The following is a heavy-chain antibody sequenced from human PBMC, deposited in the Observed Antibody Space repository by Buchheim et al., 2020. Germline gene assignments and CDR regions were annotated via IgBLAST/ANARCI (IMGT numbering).Heavy chain of an antibody. CDR3: ARAHGGLCGDVCYRYYGMDV. Sequence: EVQLVESGGGLVQPGGSLRLSCAASGFTFSSYSMNWVRQAPGKGLEWVSYISSSSSTIYYADSVKGRFTISRDNAKNSLYLQMNSLRAEDTAVYYCARAHGGLCGDVCYRYYGMDVWGQGTT. V-gene: IGHV3-48*01. CDR2: ISSSSSTI. J-gene: IGHJ6*02. CDR1: GFTFSSYS. D-gene: IGHD2-8*02.